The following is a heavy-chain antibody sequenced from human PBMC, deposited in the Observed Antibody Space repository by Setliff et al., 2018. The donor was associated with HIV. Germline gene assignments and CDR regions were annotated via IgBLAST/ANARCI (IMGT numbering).Heavy chain of an antibody. CDR2: ISWNSGTI. Sequence: PGGSLRLSCAASGFTFDDYAMHWVRQAPGKGLEWVSSISWNSGTIDYADSVKGRFTISRDNAVNSLYLQMDSLRAEDTAVYYCARLSTNYGEHDAFDIWGQGTMVTVSS. J-gene: IGHJ3*02. V-gene: IGHV3-9*01. D-gene: IGHD4-17*01. CDR1: GFTFDDYA. CDR3: ARLSTNYGEHDAFDI.